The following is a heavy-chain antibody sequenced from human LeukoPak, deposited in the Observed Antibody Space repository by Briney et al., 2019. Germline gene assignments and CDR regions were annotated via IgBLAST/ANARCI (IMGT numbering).Heavy chain of an antibody. J-gene: IGHJ4*02. CDR1: GYTFTSYG. CDR3: AVVPYRDTPTDLDY. CDR2: ISAYNGNT. V-gene: IGHV1-18*04. Sequence: GASVKVSCKASGYTFTSYGISWVRQAPGQGLEWMGWISAYNGNTNYAQKLQGRVTMTTDTSTSTAYMELRSLRSDDTAVYYCAVVPYRDTPTDLDYWGQGTLVTVSS. D-gene: IGHD2-15*01.